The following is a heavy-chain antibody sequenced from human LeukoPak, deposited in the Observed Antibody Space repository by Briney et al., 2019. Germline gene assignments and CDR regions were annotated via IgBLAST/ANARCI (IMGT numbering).Heavy chain of an antibody. Sequence: GGSLRLSCVASEFTFSDYDMSWVRQAPGKGLEWVSAITGSGGSTYYADSVKGRFTISRDNSKNTLYLQMNSLRADDTAVYYCGKGKDGGGQRTLVTVSS. CDR3: GKGKDG. CDR2: ITGSGGST. CDR1: EFTFSDYD. J-gene: IGHJ4*02. V-gene: IGHV3-23*01.